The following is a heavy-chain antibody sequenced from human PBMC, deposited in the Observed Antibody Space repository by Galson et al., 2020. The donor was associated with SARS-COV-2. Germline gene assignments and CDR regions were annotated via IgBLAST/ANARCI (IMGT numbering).Heavy chain of an antibody. V-gene: IGHV3-53*05. CDR2: IYYDGNT. CDR1: GFAVSSKY. D-gene: IGHD3-16*01. CDR3: VRDYGTAPYDY. Sequence: METGGSLRPSCAASGFAVSSKYMSCVRQAPGKGLEWVSVIYYDGNTNYADSVRGRFTISRDTSKNTVSLQMNSLRAEDTAVYYCVRDYGTAPYDYWGPGTLVTVAS. J-gene: IGHJ4*02.